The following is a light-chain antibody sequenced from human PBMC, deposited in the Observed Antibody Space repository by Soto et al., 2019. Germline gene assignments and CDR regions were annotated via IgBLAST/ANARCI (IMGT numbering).Light chain of an antibody. CDR2: GNN. V-gene: IGLV1-40*01. CDR3: QSYDSSLGAVV. Sequence: QSVLTQPPSVSGAPGQTVTISCIGSISNVGAGYDVHWYQQLPGAAPKLLISGNNNRPSGVPDRFSGSKSGTSASLAIAGLQAEDEAEYYCQSYDSSLGAVVFGGGTKLTVL. CDR1: ISNVGAGYD. J-gene: IGLJ3*02.